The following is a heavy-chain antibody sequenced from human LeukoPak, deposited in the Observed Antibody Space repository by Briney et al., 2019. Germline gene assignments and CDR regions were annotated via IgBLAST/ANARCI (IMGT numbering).Heavy chain of an antibody. J-gene: IGHJ2*01. CDR1: GYTFTGYY. D-gene: IGHD3-10*01. CDR2: TNPNSGGT. CDR3: ARSNYYGSGRYWYFDL. Sequence: ASVKVSCKASGYTFTGYYMHWMRQAPGQGLEWMGWTNPNSGGTNYAQKFQGRVTMTRDTSISTAYMELSRLRSDDTAVYYCARSNYYGSGRYWYFDLWGRGTLVTVSS. V-gene: IGHV1-2*02.